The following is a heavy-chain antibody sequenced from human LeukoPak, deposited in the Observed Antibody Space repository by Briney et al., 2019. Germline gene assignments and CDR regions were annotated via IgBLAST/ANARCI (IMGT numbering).Heavy chain of an antibody. CDR2: IYSGGST. D-gene: IGHD6-13*01. CDR3: ARGSSSWSFDY. Sequence: PGGSLRLSCAASGFTVSSNYKSWVRQAPGKGLEWVSVIYSGGSTYYADSVKGRFTISRDNSKNTLYLQTNSLRAEDTAVYYCARGSSSWSFDYWGQGTLVTVSS. V-gene: IGHV3-66*02. J-gene: IGHJ4*02. CDR1: GFTVSSNY.